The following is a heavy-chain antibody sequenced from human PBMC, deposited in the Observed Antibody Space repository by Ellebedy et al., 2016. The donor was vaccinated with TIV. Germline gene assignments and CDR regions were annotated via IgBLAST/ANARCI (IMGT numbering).Heavy chain of an antibody. CDR1: GFSFSDYA. Sequence: GGSLRLSXAASGFSFSDYAMHWVRQAPGKGLEWVAVISYDGSKKEYADSVKGRSTISRDNSKNTLSLDMNSLRVEDTAMYYCAKLWGYHHYDWGTYSSFDDWGRGTLVTVSS. V-gene: IGHV3-30*18. CDR3: AKLWGYHHYDWGTYSSFDD. J-gene: IGHJ4*02. D-gene: IGHD3-16*01. CDR2: ISYDGSKK.